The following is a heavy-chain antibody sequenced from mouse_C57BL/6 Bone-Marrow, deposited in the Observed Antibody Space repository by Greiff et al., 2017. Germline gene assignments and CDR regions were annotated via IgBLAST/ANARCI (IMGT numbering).Heavy chain of an antibody. Sequence: VQLQQSGPELVKPGASVKISCKASGYTFTDYYMNWVKQSHGKSLEWIGDINPNNGGTSYNQKFKGKATLTVDKSSSTAYMELRSLTSEDSAVYYCARASWDAYYYAMDYWGQGTSVTVSS. J-gene: IGHJ4*01. V-gene: IGHV1-26*01. CDR3: ARASWDAYYYAMDY. CDR2: INPNNGGT. D-gene: IGHD4-1*01. CDR1: GYTFTDYY.